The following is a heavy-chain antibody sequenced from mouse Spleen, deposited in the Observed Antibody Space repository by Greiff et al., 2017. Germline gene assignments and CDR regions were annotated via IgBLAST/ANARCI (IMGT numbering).Heavy chain of an antibody. Sequence: VQLQQSGAELAKPGASVKMSCKASGYTFTSYWMHWVKQRPGQGLEWIGYINPSTGYTEYNQKFKDKATLTADKSSSTAYMQLSSLTSEDSAVYYCARGEKYDYVDYWGQGTTLTVSS. D-gene: IGHD2-10*02. CDR1: GYTFTSYW. V-gene: IGHV1-7*01. CDR2: INPSTGYT. J-gene: IGHJ2*01. CDR3: ARGEKYDYVDY.